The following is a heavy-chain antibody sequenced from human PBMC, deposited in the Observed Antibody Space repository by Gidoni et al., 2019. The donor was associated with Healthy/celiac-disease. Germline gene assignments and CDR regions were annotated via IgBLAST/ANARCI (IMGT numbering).Heavy chain of an antibody. CDR2: IYYSGSI. Sequence: QVQLQESGPGLVKPSETLSLTCTVSGGSISSYYWSWIRQPPGKGLEWIGYIYYSGSINYNPSLKSRVTISVDTSKNQFSLKLSSVTAADTAVYYCARDSPYYDFWSGYYPHYYYYGMDVWGQGTTVTVSS. CDR3: ARDSPYYDFWSGYYPHYYYYGMDV. V-gene: IGHV4-59*01. J-gene: IGHJ6*02. D-gene: IGHD3-3*01. CDR1: GGSISSYY.